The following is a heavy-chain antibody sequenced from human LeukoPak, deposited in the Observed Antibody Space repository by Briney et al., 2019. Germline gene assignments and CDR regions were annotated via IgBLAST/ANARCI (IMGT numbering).Heavy chain of an antibody. CDR3: ARARITMVRGVTYYYYYYMDV. V-gene: IGHV4-34*01. Sequence: SETLSLTCTVSGGSISSYYWSWIRQPAGKGLEWIGEINDSGSTNYNPSLKSRVTISVDTSKNQFSLKLSSVTAADTAVYYCARARITMVRGVTYYYYYYMDVWGKGTTVTVSS. CDR2: INDSGST. J-gene: IGHJ6*03. D-gene: IGHD3-10*01. CDR1: GGSISSYY.